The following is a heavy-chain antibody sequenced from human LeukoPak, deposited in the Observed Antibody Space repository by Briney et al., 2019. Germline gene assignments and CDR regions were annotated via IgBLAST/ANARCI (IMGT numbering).Heavy chain of an antibody. D-gene: IGHD6-19*01. Sequence: PSGTLSLTCVFSGDSISDDSVNKNNWLNWVRQAPGKRLEWIGDVSLDGITNYNPSLLGRVTISLDKSAKQVSLRLTSVTAADTAIYYCARDSSAPRSYFALDVWGQGTTVTVSS. CDR1: GDSISDDSVNKNNW. J-gene: IGHJ6*01. V-gene: IGHV4-4*02. CDR3: ARDSSAPRSYFALDV. CDR2: VSLDGIT.